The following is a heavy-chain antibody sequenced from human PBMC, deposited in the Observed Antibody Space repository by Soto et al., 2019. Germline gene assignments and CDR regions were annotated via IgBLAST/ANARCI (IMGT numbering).Heavy chain of an antibody. CDR3: PRSPKGPHDYSNYGYLVRLGYIDY. CDR1: GYTFTSYY. Sequence: QVQLVQSGAEVKKPGASVKVSCKASGYTFTSYYMHWVRQAPGQGLEWRGIINPSGGSTSYAQKFHGRVTMTRDTSTSTVYMELSTLRSEDTAVYYCPRSPKGPHDYSNYGYLVRLGYIDYWGQGTLVTVSS. J-gene: IGHJ4*02. V-gene: IGHV1-46*01. D-gene: IGHD4-4*01. CDR2: INPSGGST.